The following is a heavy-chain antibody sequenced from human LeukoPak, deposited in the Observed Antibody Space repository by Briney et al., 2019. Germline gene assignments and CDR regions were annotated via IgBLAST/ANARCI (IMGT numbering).Heavy chain of an antibody. Sequence: ETLSLTCAVSGGSISSTGYCWAWIRQPPGXXXXXXXXXYCGSTYHNTSLKSRITMSVDTSRNQFSLKLSSVDAADTAVYYCAKAGVRYFDSSGLYAFDFWGQGTTVTVSS. V-gene: IGHV4-39*01. CDR3: AKAGVRYFDSSGLYAFDF. CDR1: GGSISSTGYC. D-gene: IGHD3-22*01. J-gene: IGHJ3*01. CDR2: XYCGST.